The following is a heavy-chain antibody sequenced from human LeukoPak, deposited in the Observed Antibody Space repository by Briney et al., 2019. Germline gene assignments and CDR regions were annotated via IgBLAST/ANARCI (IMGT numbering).Heavy chain of an antibody. V-gene: IGHV3-30-3*01. CDR2: ISYDGSNK. CDR1: GFTFSSYA. Sequence: GRSLRLSCAASGFTFSSYAIHWVRQAPGKGLEWVALISYDGSNKYYADSVKGRFTISRDNSKNILYLQMNSLRAEDTAMYYCAGSRGTLGYYGMDVWGQGTTVTVSS. J-gene: IGHJ6*02. CDR3: AGSRGTLGYYGMDV. D-gene: IGHD2/OR15-2a*01.